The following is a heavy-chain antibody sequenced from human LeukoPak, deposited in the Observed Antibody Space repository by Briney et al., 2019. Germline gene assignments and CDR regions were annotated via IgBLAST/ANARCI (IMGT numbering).Heavy chain of an antibody. CDR3: ARGVDYYGV. CDR2: IYHSGST. V-gene: IGHV4-38-2*02. D-gene: IGHD3-10*01. CDR1: GYSISSGYY. Sequence: SETLSLTCTVSGYSISSGYYWGWIRQPPGKGLEWIGSIYHSGSTYYNPSLKSRVTISVDTSENQFSLKLSSVTAADTAVYYCARGVDYYGVWGQGTLVTVSS. J-gene: IGHJ4*02.